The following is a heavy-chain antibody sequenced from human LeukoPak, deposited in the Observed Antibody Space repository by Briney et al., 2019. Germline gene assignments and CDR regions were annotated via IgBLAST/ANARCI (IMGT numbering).Heavy chain of an antibody. D-gene: IGHD2-21*01. V-gene: IGHV1-69*13. J-gene: IGHJ4*02. Sequence: ASVKVSCKASGYTFTGYYMHWVRQAPGQGLEWMGWIIPIFGTANYAQKFQGRVTITADESTSTAYMELSSLRSEDTAVYYCARHLNPISYFDYWGQGTLVTVSS. CDR1: GYTFTGYY. CDR2: IIPIFGTA. CDR3: ARHLNPISYFDY.